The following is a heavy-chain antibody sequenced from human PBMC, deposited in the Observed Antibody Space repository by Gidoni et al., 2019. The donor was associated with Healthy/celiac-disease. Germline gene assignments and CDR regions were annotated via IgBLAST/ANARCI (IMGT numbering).Heavy chain of an antibody. CDR1: GGSISSSSYY. J-gene: IGHJ4*02. CDR3: ARHEGEYCSGGSCYSDY. D-gene: IGHD2-15*01. CDR2: IYYSGSTYYNHIGST. Sequence: QLQLQESGPGLAKPSETLSLTCTVSGGSISSSSYYWGWIRQPPGKGLEWIGSIYYSGSTYYNHIGSTYYNPSLKSRVTISVDTSKNQFSLKLSSVTAADTAVYYCARHEGEYCSGGSCYSDYWGQGTLVTVSS. V-gene: IGHV4-39*01.